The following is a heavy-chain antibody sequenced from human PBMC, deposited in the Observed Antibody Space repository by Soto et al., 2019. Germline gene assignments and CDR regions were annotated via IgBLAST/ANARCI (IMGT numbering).Heavy chain of an antibody. J-gene: IGHJ4*02. CDR2: IKSKTDGGTT. CDR3: TTAGYYDILTGYYRFDY. Sequence: PVGSLRLSCAASGFTFSNAWMSWVRQAPGKGLEWVGRIKSKTDGGTTDYAAPVKGRFTISRDDSKNTLYLQMNSLKTEDTAVYYCTTAGYYDILTGYYRFDYWGQGTLVNVSS. CDR1: GFTFSNAW. D-gene: IGHD3-9*01. V-gene: IGHV3-15*01.